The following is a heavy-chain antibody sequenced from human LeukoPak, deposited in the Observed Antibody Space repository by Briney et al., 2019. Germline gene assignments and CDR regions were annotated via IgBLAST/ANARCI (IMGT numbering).Heavy chain of an antibody. CDR1: GGSISSYY. CDR2: IYYSGST. J-gene: IGHJ4*02. CDR3: ARGEEDYYDSSGYDY. D-gene: IGHD3-22*01. V-gene: IGHV4-59*12. Sequence: SETLSLTCTVSGGSISSYYWSWIRQPPGKGLEWIGYIYYSGSTNYNPSLKSRVTISVDTSKNQFSLKLSSVTAADTAVYYCARGEEDYYDSSGYDYWGQGTLVTVSS.